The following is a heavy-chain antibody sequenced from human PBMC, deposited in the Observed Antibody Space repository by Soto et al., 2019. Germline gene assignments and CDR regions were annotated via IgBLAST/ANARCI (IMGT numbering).Heavy chain of an antibody. CDR1: GYTFTSYA. V-gene: IGHV1-3*01. CDR3: ARGPYYDFWSGYYTGKRVGMDV. D-gene: IGHD3-3*01. Sequence: GASVKVSCKASGYTFTSYAMHWVRQAPGQRLEWMGWINAGNGNTKYSQKFQGRVTITRDTSASTAYMELSSLRSEDTAVYYCARGPYYDFWSGYYTGKRVGMDVWGQGTTVTVSS. CDR2: INAGNGNT. J-gene: IGHJ6*02.